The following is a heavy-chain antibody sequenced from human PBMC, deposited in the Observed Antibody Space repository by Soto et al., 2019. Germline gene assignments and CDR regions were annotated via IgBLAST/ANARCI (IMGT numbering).Heavy chain of an antibody. J-gene: IGHJ4*01. CDR3: ARAPFRVPADFDY. CDR1: GGSISTYY. D-gene: IGHD2-2*01. V-gene: IGHV4-59*01. Sequence: TWETLSLTCTVSGGSISTYYWNWIRQPQGKALEWIGYSYYTGSTSYNHSLKSRVPISVDTSTNQFYLSLNSLTAADTAMYYCARAPFRVPADFDYLGQGNLVTGSS. CDR2: SYYTGST.